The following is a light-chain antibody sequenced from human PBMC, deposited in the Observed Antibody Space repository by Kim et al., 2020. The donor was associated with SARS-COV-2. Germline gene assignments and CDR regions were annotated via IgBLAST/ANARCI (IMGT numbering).Light chain of an antibody. Sequence: ASAGDRVTITCRASQDISSSLAWYQQKPGKAPGLLIYGAFTLQSGVSPRFSGSRSGTDFTLTISSLQSEDFATYYCQQHYIYPLTFGGGTKVDIK. V-gene: IGKV1-8*01. J-gene: IGKJ4*01. CDR1: QDISSS. CDR3: QQHYIYPLT. CDR2: GAF.